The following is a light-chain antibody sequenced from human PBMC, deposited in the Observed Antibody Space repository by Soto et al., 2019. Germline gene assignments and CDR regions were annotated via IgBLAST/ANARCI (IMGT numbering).Light chain of an antibody. CDR3: QQRSNRHPIT. CDR2: DAS. CDR1: QSVSRY. Sequence: EIVLTQSPASLSLSLGERATLSCRASQSVSRYLAWYQQKPGKAPRLLIYDASNRATGIPSRFSGSGSGADETLTTISLVHEDFAVNYCQQRSNRHPITFGQGTRLEIK. V-gene: IGKV3-11*01. J-gene: IGKJ5*01.